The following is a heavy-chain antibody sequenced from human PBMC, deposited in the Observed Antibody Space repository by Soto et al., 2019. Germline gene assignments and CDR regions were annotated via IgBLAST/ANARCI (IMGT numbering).Heavy chain of an antibody. D-gene: IGHD6-13*01. V-gene: IGHV4-59*01. CDR2: IHYSGTT. J-gene: IGHJ4*02. CDR1: GGSMRNYF. CDR3: AAGEASSRNLAPYYLDF. Sequence: SETLSLTCTVSGGSMRNYFWTWIRQPPGKGLGWIGYIHYSGTTSFFPSYNPSLRSRVTISEDTSKNQFSLKLLSATTADTAVYFCAAGEASSRNLAPYYLDFWGQGTLVTVSS.